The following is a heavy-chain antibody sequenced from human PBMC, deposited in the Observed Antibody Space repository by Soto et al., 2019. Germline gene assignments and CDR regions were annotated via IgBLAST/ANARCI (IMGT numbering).Heavy chain of an antibody. CDR3: ARGFYYYYGMDV. V-gene: IGHV3-53*01. CDR2: IYSGGST. Sequence: SCAASGFTVSSNYSSWVRQAPGNGLEWVSVIYSGGSTYYADSVKGRFTISRDNAKNTLYLQMNSLRAEDTAVYYCARGFYYYYGMDVWGQGTTVTVSS. J-gene: IGHJ6*02. CDR1: GFTVSSNY.